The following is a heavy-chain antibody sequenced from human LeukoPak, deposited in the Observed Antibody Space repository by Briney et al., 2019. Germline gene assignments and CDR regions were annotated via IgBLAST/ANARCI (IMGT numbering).Heavy chain of an antibody. D-gene: IGHD5-12*01. J-gene: IGHJ4*02. CDR3: ARSVGTIPLDY. V-gene: IGHV3-7*01. CDR2: IRKDGREI. CDR1: GFSFSTSW. Sequence: GGSLRLSCVASGFSFSTSWMTWVRQAPGKGLEWVANIRKDGREIHYADSLKGRFTISRDNTKNSLFLQMNSLRAEDTAVYYCARSVGTIPLDYWGQGTLVTVSS.